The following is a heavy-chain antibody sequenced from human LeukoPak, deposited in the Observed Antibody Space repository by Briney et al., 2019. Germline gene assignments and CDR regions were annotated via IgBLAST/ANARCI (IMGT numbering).Heavy chain of an antibody. D-gene: IGHD3-16*02. Sequence: ASVKVSCKASGYTFTSYGISWVRQAPGQGLEWMGWISAYNGNTDYAQKLQGRVTMTTDTSTNTVYMELRSLRSDDTAVYYCARVSLTRDNWFDPWGQGTLVTVSS. CDR3: ARVSLTRDNWFDP. CDR2: ISAYNGNT. CDR1: GYTFTSYG. V-gene: IGHV1-18*01. J-gene: IGHJ5*02.